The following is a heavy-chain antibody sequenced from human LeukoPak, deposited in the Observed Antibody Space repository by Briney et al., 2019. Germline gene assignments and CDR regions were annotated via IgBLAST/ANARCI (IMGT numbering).Heavy chain of an antibody. J-gene: IGHJ4*02. D-gene: IGHD3-22*01. V-gene: IGHV3-15*01. CDR3: TRGSIEYYDSSGYYADY. CDR2: IKTKTDGGTT. CDR1: GFTFSHAW. Sequence: GGSLRLSCAASGFTFSHAWMSWVRQAPGKGLEWVGRIKTKTDGGTTDYAAPAKGRFTISRDDSKSIAYLQMNSLKTEDTAVYYCTRGSIEYYDSSGYYADYWGQGTLVTVSS.